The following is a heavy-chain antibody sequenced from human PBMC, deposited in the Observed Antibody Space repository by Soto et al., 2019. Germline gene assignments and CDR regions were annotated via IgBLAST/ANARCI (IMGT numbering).Heavy chain of an antibody. J-gene: IGHJ4*02. CDR1: GFTFSSYS. CDR2: ISSSSSTI. Sequence: GGSLRLSCAASGFTFSSYSMNWVRQAPGEGLEWVSYISSSSSTIYYADSVKGRFTISRDNAKNSLFLQMNSLRAEDTAVYYCARGRGAAADYFDFWGQGTPVTVSS. D-gene: IGHD6-13*01. V-gene: IGHV3-48*01. CDR3: ARGRGAAADYFDF.